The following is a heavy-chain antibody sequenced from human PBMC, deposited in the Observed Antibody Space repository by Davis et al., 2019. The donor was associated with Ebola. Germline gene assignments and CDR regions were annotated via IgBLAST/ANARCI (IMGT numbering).Heavy chain of an antibody. CDR3: ARGGTYCGGDCYNY. J-gene: IGHJ4*02. CDR2: IWYDGSNK. D-gene: IGHD2-21*01. V-gene: IGHV3-33*08. CDR1: GFTFSSYG. Sequence: GESLKISCAASGFTFSSYGMHWVRQAPGKGLEWVAVIWYDGSNKYYADSVKGRFTISRDNSKNTLYLQMNSLRAEDTAVYYCARGGTYCGGDCYNYWGQGTLVTVSS.